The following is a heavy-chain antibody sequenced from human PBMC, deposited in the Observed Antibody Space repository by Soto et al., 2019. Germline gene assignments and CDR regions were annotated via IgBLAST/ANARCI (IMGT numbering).Heavy chain of an antibody. CDR2: ISYDGSNK. CDR1: GFTFSSYA. D-gene: IGHD6-19*01. CDR3: ARVRGTIAVAGPGAFDI. V-gene: IGHV3-30*04. J-gene: IGHJ3*02. Sequence: GESLKISCAASGFTFSSYAMHWVRQAPGKGLEWVAVISYDGSNKYYADSVKGRFTISRDNSKNTLYLQMNSLRAEDTAVYYCARVRGTIAVAGPGAFDIWGQGTMVTVSS.